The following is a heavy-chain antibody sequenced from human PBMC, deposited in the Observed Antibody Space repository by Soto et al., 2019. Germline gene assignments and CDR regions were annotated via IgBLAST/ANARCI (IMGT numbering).Heavy chain of an antibody. CDR3: AGQTFTVAAASYGRSNWFNP. Sequence: SETLSLTCSASGGSITSSSHFWGWVRQPPGKGLEWIGTIYFTGNTYYTPSLKSRLTMSIDTSKNEFSLRLNSVTAADTAVYYCAGQTFTVAAASYGRSNWFNPWGPGTLVTVSS. CDR2: IYFTGNT. J-gene: IGHJ5*02. V-gene: IGHV4-39*01. D-gene: IGHD2-15*01. CDR1: GGSITSSSHF.